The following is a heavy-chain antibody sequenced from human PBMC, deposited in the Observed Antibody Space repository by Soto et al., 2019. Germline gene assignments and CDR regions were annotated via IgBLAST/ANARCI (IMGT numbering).Heavy chain of an antibody. Sequence: QVQLVQSGPEVKKPGSSVKVSCKASGGTFSTFTFGWVRQAAGQGLEWMGRIVPILKMANYAQKFQGRVTITADPSTRTAYMEVTNLRFDGTGVYYCASPPPDGNSGSSWDFDYWGQGTLVTVSS. CDR3: ASPPPDGNSGSSWDFDY. V-gene: IGHV1-69*02. CDR2: IVPILKMA. J-gene: IGHJ4*02. D-gene: IGHD1-26*01. CDR1: GGTFSTFT.